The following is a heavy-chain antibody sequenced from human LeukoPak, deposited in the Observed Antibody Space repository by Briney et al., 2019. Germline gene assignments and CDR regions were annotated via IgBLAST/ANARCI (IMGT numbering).Heavy chain of an antibody. Sequence: PSETLSLTCTVSGGSISSSSYYWSWIRQPPGKGLEWIGEINHSGSTNYNPSLKSRVTISVDTSKNQFSLKLSSVTAADTAVYYCARGIISSPRVWSGFVYNWFDPWGQGTLVTVSS. CDR2: INHSGST. CDR1: GGSISSSSYY. D-gene: IGHD3-3*01. J-gene: IGHJ5*02. CDR3: ARGIISSPRVWSGFVYNWFDP. V-gene: IGHV4-39*07.